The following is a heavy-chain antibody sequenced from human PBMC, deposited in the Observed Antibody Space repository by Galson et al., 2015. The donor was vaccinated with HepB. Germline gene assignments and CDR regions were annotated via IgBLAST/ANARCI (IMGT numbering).Heavy chain of an antibody. CDR3: ATNYYGSGGYYKEGNYYYYGMDV. Sequence: SVKVSCKASGGTFSSYAISWVRQAPGQGLEWMGGIIPIFGTANYAQKFQGRVTITADESTSTAYMELSSLRSEATAVYYCATNYYGSGGYYKEGNYYYYGMDVWGQGTTVTVSS. CDR2: IIPIFGTA. CDR1: GGTFSSYA. J-gene: IGHJ6*02. D-gene: IGHD3-10*01. V-gene: IGHV1-69*13.